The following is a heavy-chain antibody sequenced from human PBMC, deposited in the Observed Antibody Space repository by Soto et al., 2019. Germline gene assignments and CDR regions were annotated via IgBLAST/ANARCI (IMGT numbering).Heavy chain of an antibody. V-gene: IGHV3-23*01. Sequence: EVQLLESGGGLVQPGGSLRLSCAASRFTFGNYAMSWVRQAPGKGLEWVSAITASGGSTYYADSVKGRLTISRDNSKNTLYLQMNSLRAEDTAVYYCAKDRGGSGWRFDYWGQGTLVTVSS. D-gene: IGHD6-19*01. J-gene: IGHJ4*02. CDR2: ITASGGST. CDR3: AKDRGGSGWRFDY. CDR1: RFTFGNYA.